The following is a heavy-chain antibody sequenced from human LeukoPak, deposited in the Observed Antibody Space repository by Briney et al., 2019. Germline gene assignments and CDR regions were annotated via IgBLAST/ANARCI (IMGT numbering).Heavy chain of an antibody. CDR1: GFSINSYG. Sequence: GGSLRLSCTASGFSINSYGMHWVRQAPGKGLEWVAVIWYDGSNENYADSVKGRFTISRDNSKNTLYLQMNSLRAEDTAVYYCAKDYYDSGGHHGSAGYFDYWGQGALVTVSS. J-gene: IGHJ4*02. CDR3: AKDYYDSGGHHGSAGYFDY. D-gene: IGHD3-22*01. V-gene: IGHV3-33*06. CDR2: IWYDGSNE.